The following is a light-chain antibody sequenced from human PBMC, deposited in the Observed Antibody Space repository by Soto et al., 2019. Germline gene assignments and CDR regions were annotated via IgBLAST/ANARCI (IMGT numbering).Light chain of an antibody. CDR3: AAWDDSLNGL. V-gene: IGLV1-47*01. J-gene: IGLJ3*02. CDR2: QNN. Sequence: QAVVTQPPSASGTPGQRVTISCSGSRSNIGNNYVSWYQQFPGMAPKLLIYQNNRRPSGVPDRFSGSKSGTSASLAISGLRSEDEADYYCAAWDDSLNGLFGGGTKVTVL. CDR1: RSNIGNNY.